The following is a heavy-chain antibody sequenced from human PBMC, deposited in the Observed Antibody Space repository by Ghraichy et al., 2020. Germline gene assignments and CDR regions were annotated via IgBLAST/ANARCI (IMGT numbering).Heavy chain of an antibody. J-gene: IGHJ6*04. CDR2: ITGSSRTK. V-gene: IGHV3-48*02. D-gene: IGHD4-23*01. CDR1: GFTFSSSS. CDR3: ARASKVVRYYYYDGMDV. Sequence: GGSLRLSCVGSGFTFSSSSMNWVRQAPGKGLEWVSYITGSSRTKFYAEAVKGRFTIPRDNAQNSLYLQMNSLREEDTAVYYCARASKVVRYYYYDGMDVGAKGTTVTVSS.